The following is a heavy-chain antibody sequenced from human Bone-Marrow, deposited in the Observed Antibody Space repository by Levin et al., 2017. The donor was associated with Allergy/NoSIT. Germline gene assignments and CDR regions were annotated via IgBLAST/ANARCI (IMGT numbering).Heavy chain of an antibody. D-gene: IGHD3-10*01. J-gene: IGHJ5*02. CDR1: GYSFTSYW. CDR2: IYPGDSDT. CDR3: ARRKYYGSGSFNWFDP. Sequence: GGSLRLSCKGSGYSFTSYWIGWVRQMPGKGLEWLGIIYPGDSDTRYSPSFQGQVTISADKSISTAYLQWSSLKASDTAMYYCARRKYYGSGSFNWFDPWGQGTLVTVSS. V-gene: IGHV5-51*01.